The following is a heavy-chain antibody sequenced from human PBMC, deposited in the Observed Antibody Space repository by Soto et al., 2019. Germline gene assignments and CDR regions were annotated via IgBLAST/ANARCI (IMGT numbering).Heavy chain of an antibody. J-gene: IGHJ4*02. V-gene: IGHV1-18*01. CDR3: ARVGEPGLRYFDWLSLGGGSFDY. D-gene: IGHD3-9*01. CDR1: GHTFTSYG. Sequence: ASVKVSCKASGHTFTSYGISWVRQAPGQGLEWMGWISAYNGNTNYAQKLQGRVTMTTDTSTSTAYMELRSLRSDDTAVYYCARVGEPGLRYFDWLSLGGGSFDYWGQGTLVTVSS. CDR2: ISAYNGNT.